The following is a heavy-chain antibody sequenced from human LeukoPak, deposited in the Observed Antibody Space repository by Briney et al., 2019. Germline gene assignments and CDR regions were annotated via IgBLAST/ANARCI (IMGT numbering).Heavy chain of an antibody. CDR3: ARDGILGSHDC. CDR2: IDNDGSGT. J-gene: IGHJ4*02. V-gene: IGHV3-74*01. D-gene: IGHD3-3*02. CDR1: GFTFSSYW. Sequence: PGGSLRLSCAASGFTFSSYWMHWVRQTPGKGLVWVSRIDNDGSGTSYADSAKGRFTISRDNAKNTLYLQMNSLRAEDTAVYYCARDGILGSHDCWGQGALVTVSS.